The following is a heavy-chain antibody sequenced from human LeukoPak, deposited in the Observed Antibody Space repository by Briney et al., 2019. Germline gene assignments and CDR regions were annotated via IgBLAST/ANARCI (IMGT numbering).Heavy chain of an antibody. CDR1: GYTFTSYY. CDR3: ASVLYCGADCYSGRYFFDY. V-gene: IGHV1-46*01. D-gene: IGHD2-21*02. CDR2: TNPSGGST. J-gene: IGHJ4*02. Sequence: ASVKVSCKASGYTFTSYYMHWVRQAPGQGLEWMGITNPSGGSTSYAQKFQGRVTMTRDTSTSTVYMELSSLRSEDTAVYYCASVLYCGADCYSGRYFFDYWGQGTLVTVSS.